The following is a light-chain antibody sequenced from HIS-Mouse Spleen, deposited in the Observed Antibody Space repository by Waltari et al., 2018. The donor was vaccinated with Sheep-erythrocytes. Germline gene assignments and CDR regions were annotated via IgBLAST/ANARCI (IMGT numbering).Light chain of an antibody. V-gene: IGLV2-11*01. CDR3: CSYAGSYNHV. J-gene: IGLJ1*01. CDR1: SSDVGGYNY. Sequence: QSALTQPRSVSGSPGQSVTLPCTGTSSDVGGYNYVSWYQQHPGNAPKLMIYDVSKRPSGVPDRFSGSKSGNTASLTISGLQAEDEADYYCCSYAGSYNHVFATGTKVTVL. CDR2: DVS.